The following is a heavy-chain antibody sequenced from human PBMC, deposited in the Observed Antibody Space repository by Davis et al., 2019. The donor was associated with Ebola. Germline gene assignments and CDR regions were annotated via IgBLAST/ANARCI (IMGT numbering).Heavy chain of an antibody. J-gene: IGHJ4*02. Sequence: MPGGSLRLSCAVYGGSFSGYYWSWIRQPPGKGLEWIGSIYYSGSTYYNPSLKSRVTISVDTSKNQFSLKLSSVTAADTAVYYCARDAGYSYGLDYWGQGTLVTVSS. CDR2: IYYSGST. CDR1: GGSFSGYY. CDR3: ARDAGYSYGLDY. V-gene: IGHV4-34*01. D-gene: IGHD5-18*01.